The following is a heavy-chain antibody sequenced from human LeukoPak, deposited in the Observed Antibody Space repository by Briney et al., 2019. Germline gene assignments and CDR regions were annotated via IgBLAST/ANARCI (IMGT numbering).Heavy chain of an antibody. D-gene: IGHD6-13*01. CDR2: ITTSSSHI. V-gene: IGHV3-21*01. J-gene: IGHJ4*02. CDR1: GFTFSSYA. Sequence: GSLRLSCAASGFTFSSYAMSWVRQAPGKGLEWVSYITTSSSHIYYGDSVKGRFTISRDNAKNSLYLQMNSLRAEDTAVYYCAREGYSSSWNYFDYWGQGALVTVSS. CDR3: AREGYSSSWNYFDY.